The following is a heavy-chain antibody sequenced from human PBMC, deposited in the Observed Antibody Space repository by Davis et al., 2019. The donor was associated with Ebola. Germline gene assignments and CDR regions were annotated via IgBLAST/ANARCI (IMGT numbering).Heavy chain of an antibody. CDR3: ARGLGYSGTYWVDP. Sequence: GGSLRLSCKASGYSFTSYWIGWVRQMPGKGLEWMGIIYPYDSDTRYSPSFQGQVTISADKSISTAYLQWNHLKASDTAMYYCARGLGYSGTYWVDPWGQGTLVTVSP. CDR2: IYPYDSDT. D-gene: IGHD1-26*01. V-gene: IGHV5-51*01. CDR1: GYSFTSYW. J-gene: IGHJ5*02.